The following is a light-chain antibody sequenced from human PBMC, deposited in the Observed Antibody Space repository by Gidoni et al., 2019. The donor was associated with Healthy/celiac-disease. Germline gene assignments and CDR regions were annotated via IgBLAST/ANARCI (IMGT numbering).Light chain of an antibody. Sequence: DIQMTQSPSSLAASVGYRVTITCQASQDISNYVNWYQQKPGKAPKLLIYDASNLETGVPSRFSGSGSGTDFTFTISSLQPEDIATYYCQQYDNLPITFGQGTRLEIK. CDR2: DAS. CDR1: QDISNY. CDR3: QQYDNLPIT. J-gene: IGKJ5*01. V-gene: IGKV1-33*01.